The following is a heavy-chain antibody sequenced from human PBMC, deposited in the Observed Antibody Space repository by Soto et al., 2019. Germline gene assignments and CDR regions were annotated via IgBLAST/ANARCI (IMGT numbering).Heavy chain of an antibody. CDR2: IIPIFGTA. Sequence: EASVKVSCKASGGTFSSYAISWVRQAPGQGLERMGGIIPIFGTANYAQKFQGRVTITADESTSTAYMELSSLRSEDTAVYYCAAEMNLGYCISTSCYGSVDYWGQGTLVTVSS. V-gene: IGHV1-69*13. J-gene: IGHJ4*02. CDR1: GGTFSSYA. D-gene: IGHD2-2*01. CDR3: AAEMNLGYCISTSCYGSVDY.